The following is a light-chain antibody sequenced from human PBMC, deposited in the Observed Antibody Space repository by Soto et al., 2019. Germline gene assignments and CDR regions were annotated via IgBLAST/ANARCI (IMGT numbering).Light chain of an antibody. J-gene: IGLJ2*01. CDR3: PSQSDNRPVV. V-gene: IGLV2-14*03. CDR2: AVT. CDR1: SSDIGLNNY. Sequence: QSAPTQPASVSGSPGQSITISCTGTSSDIGLNNYVSWYQQHPGKAPALIIYAVTYRPSGVSSRFSGSKSGDTASLTISGLRTEEEADYHRPSQSDNRPVVFGGGTKLTGL.